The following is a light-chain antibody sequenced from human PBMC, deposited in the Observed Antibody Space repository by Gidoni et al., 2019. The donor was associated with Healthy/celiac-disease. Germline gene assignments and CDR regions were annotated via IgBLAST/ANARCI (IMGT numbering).Light chain of an antibody. CDR2: SNN. CDR1: SSNIGSNT. J-gene: IGLJ3*02. CDR3: AAWDDSLNGWV. V-gene: IGLV1-44*01. Sequence: QSVLTQPPSASGTPGQRVTISCSGSSSNIGSNTVNWYQQLPGTAPKLLIYSNNQRPSGVPYRFSGSQSGPSASPAISGLQSEDEADYYCAAWDDSLNGWVFGGGTKLTVL.